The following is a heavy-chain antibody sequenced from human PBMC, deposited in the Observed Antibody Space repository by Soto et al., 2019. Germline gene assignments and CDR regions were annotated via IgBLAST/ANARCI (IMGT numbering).Heavy chain of an antibody. Sequence: EVQVLESGGGLVQPGGSLRLSCAASGFTFSNFAMSWVRHAPGKGLEWVSEISGSTGSTYYADSVKGQFTISRDNSKNTLHLQMNSLRAEDTAVYYCAKDTSSSPYYMDVWGKGTTVTVSS. D-gene: IGHD2-2*01. V-gene: IGHV3-23*01. CDR2: ISGSTGST. J-gene: IGHJ6*03. CDR1: GFTFSNFA. CDR3: AKDTSSSPYYMDV.